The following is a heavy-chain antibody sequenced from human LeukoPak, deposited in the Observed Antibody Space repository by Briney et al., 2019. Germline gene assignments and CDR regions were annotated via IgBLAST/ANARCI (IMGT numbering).Heavy chain of an antibody. D-gene: IGHD6-13*01. Sequence: GGSLRLSCAASGVTFSSYAISWVRQAPGKGLEWGSAISGSGGSTYYADSVKGRFTISRVNAKNTLYLQMNSLRAEDTAVYYCAKGNRKAAATYQFDVCGHGTLVTVSS. CDR3: AKGNRKAAATYQFDV. V-gene: IGHV3-23*01. CDR2: ISGSGGST. J-gene: IGHJ4*01. CDR1: GVTFSSYA.